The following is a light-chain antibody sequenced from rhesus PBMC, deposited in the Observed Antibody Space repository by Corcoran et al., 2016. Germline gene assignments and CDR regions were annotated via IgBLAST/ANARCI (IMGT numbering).Light chain of an antibody. Sequence: DIQMTQSPSSLSASVGDTVTITCRASQSISSWLDWYQQKPGKAPKLLIYQASTLHSGVPSRFSGSGSGTDFTLTTTSLKPEDVASYDGLQFSSSPFTFGPGTKLEIK. V-gene: IGKV1-22*01. CDR2: QAS. CDR1: QSISSW. CDR3: LQFSSSPFT. J-gene: IGKJ3*01.